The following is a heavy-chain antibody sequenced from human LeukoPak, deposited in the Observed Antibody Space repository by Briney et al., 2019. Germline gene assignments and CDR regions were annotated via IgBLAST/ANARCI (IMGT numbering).Heavy chain of an antibody. J-gene: IGHJ4*02. V-gene: IGHV3-7*01. CDR3: ARFSSSKPWIQLWLSYYFDY. Sequence: PGRSLRLSCAASGFTFSSYRMSWVRQASGKGLEWVANIKQDGSEKYYVDSVKGRFTISRDNAKNSLYLQMNSLRAEDTAVYYCARFSSSKPWIQLWLSYYFDYWGQGTLVTVSS. CDR2: IKQDGSEK. D-gene: IGHD5-18*01. CDR1: GFTFSSYR.